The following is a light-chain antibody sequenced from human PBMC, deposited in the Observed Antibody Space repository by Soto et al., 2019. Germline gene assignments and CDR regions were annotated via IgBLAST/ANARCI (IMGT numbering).Light chain of an antibody. CDR1: QSISSN. J-gene: IGKJ3*01. CDR3: QHYGDSAPFT. CDR2: GAT. V-gene: IGKV3-15*01. Sequence: EILMTQSQDTLSVSLGERATLSCRASQSISSNLAWYQQKPGQAPRLLIYGATTRATGVPARFSGGRSGTEFTLTISSLQSEDFAVYYCQHYGDSAPFTFGPGTKVDVK.